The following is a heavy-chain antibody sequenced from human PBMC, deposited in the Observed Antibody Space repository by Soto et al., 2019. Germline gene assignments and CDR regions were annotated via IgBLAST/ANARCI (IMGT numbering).Heavy chain of an antibody. V-gene: IGHV3-23*01. J-gene: IGHJ4*02. CDR1: GFTFSNYA. Sequence: EVQLLDSGGGLVQPGGSLRLSCAASGFTFSNYAMTWVRQGPGKGLEWVSGISGSGGRSYYADSVKGRFTISRDNSKSTLYLQMNGLRAEDTAVYYGAKAYFVWSSEQPYYFDYWGQGTLVTVSS. CDR3: AKAYFVWSSEQPYYFDY. CDR2: ISGSGGRS. D-gene: IGHD3-16*01.